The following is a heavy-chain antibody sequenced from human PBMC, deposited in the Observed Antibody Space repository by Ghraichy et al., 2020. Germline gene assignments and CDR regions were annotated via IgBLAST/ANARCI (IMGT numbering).Heavy chain of an antibody. Sequence: GGSLRLSCAASGFTFSSYWMTWARQAPGKGLEWVANINRDGSEKNYVDSVKGRFTVSRDNAKNSLYLQMNSLGVEDTAVYHCVKGHSDFEYWGQGTLVTVSS. CDR2: INRDGSEK. CDR3: VKGHSDFEY. CDR1: GFTFSSYW. V-gene: IGHV3-7*01. J-gene: IGHJ4*02.